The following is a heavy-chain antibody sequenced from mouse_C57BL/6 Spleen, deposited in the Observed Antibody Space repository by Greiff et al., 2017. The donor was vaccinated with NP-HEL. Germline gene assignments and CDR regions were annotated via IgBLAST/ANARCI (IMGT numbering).Heavy chain of an antibody. CDR2: ISSGSSTI. CDR3: ARVNYGSSPLPMDY. D-gene: IGHD1-1*01. J-gene: IGHJ4*01. V-gene: IGHV5-17*01. CDR1: GFTFSDYG. Sequence: EVQVVESGGGLVKPGGSLKLSCAASGFTFSDYGMHWVRQAPEKGLEWVAYISSGSSTIYYADTVKGRFTISRDNAKNTLFLQMTSLRSEDTAMYYCARVNYGSSPLPMDYWGQGTSVTVSS.